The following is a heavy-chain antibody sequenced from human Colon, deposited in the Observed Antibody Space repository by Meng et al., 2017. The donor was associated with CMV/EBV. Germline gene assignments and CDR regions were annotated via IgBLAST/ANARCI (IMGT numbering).Heavy chain of an antibody. Sequence: KESVPTLVKPPQTLTLSFTFPGFSFITDKAGVGWIRHPPGKALEWLGFIYWDDDTRYSPSLKTRLTITRDTSKNQVILTMTNMDPADTATYYCVRRSYSGQDDYWGQGALVTVSS. CDR3: VRRSYSGQDDY. J-gene: IGHJ4*02. D-gene: IGHD5-12*01. V-gene: IGHV2-5*02. CDR1: GFSFITDKAG. CDR2: IYWDDDT.